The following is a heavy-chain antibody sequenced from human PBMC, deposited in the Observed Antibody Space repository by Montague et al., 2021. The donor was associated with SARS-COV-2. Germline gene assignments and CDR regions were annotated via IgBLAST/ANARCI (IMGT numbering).Heavy chain of an antibody. CDR1: GGSVSSSPYY. V-gene: IGHV4-39*01. D-gene: IGHD3-10*01. CDR2: ISYSGRT. CDR3: ASSYYYGSGTYVYNYYMDV. J-gene: IGHJ6*03. Sequence: SETLSLTCTVSGGSVSSSPYYWGWIRQPPGRGLEWVGNISYSGRTXFXXXXKXRLTISVDSSENQFSLRLSSVTAADTAVYYCASSYYYGSGTYVYNYYMDVWGKGTTVTVSS.